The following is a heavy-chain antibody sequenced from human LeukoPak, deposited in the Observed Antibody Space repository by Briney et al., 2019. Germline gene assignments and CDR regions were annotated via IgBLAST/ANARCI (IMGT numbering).Heavy chain of an antibody. CDR3: VRLIRLSYWYFDL. D-gene: IGHD4/OR15-4a*01. V-gene: IGHV3-48*02. J-gene: IGHJ2*01. CDR2: ISSSGSKI. CDR1: GFTFSSYS. Sequence: GGSLRLSCAASGFTFSSYSMNWVRQAPGKGLEWVSYISSSGSKIYYADSMKGRFTSSRDTANNSLFLKMNLLGEETTAFNYGVRLIRLSYWYFDLWGRGTLVTVSS.